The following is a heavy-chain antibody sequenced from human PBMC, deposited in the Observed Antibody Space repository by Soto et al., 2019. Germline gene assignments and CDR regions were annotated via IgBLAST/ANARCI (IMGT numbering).Heavy chain of an antibody. CDR3: ARGIEGWYQGRYYYGMDV. D-gene: IGHD6-19*01. V-gene: IGHV4-61*01. CDR2: IYYSGST. CDR1: GGSVSSGSYY. J-gene: IGHJ6*02. Sequence: QVQLQESGPGLVKPSETLSLTCTVSGGSVSSGSYYWSWIRQPPGKGLEWIGYIYYSGSTNYNPSLKRRVTISVDTSKNQCSLKLSSVTAADTDVYYCARGIEGWYQGRYYYGMDVWGQGTTVTVSS.